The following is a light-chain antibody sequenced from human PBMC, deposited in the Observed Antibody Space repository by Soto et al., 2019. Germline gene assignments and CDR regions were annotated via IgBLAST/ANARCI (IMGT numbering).Light chain of an antibody. CDR2: TSS. CDR1: QSISTS. Sequence: DIQLTQSPSSLSASVGDRGTITCRASQSISTSLNWYQQKPGKAPNLLIFTSSNLESGVPSRFSGSGSGTDFTLTISSLQPEDFATYFCQQGYSRPRTFGQGTKV. J-gene: IGKJ1*01. V-gene: IGKV1-39*01. CDR3: QQGYSRPRT.